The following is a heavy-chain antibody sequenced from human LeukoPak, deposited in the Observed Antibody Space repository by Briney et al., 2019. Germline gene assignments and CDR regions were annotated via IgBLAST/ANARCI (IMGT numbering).Heavy chain of an antibody. J-gene: IGHJ4*02. CDR1: GYSFTSYW. CDR3: ARRSPGIAVAGTSFDY. Sequence: GESLKISCKGSGYSFTSYWIGWVRQMPGKGLEWMGIIYPGDSDTRYSPSFQGQVTISADKSISTAYLQWSSLKASDTAMYYRARRSPGIAVAGTSFDYWGQGTLVTVSS. CDR2: IYPGDSDT. V-gene: IGHV5-51*01. D-gene: IGHD6-19*01.